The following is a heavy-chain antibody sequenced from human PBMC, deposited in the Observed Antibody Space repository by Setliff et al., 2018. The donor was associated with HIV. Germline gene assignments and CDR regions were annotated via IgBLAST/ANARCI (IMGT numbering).Heavy chain of an antibody. CDR3: ARHAVPHYYDSSGPS. V-gene: IGHV4-39*07. Sequence: SETLSLTCTVSGLSMSRSSYYWGWIRQPPGKGLEWIGSIYSGGTTYYNSSLRSRVTISVDTSKNQFSLKLNSVTAADTAVYYCARHAVPHYYDSSGPSWGPGTLVTVSS. CDR2: IYSGGTT. D-gene: IGHD3-22*01. J-gene: IGHJ5*02. CDR1: GLSMSRSSYY.